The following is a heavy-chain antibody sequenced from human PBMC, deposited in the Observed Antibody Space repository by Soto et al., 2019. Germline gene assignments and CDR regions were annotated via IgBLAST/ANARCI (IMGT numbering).Heavy chain of an antibody. J-gene: IGHJ3*02. V-gene: IGHV2-5*02. D-gene: IGHD3-22*01. CDR1: GFSLSTSGVG. CDR3: AHRGSGYYVVDAFDI. Sequence: QITLKESGPTLVKPTQTLTLTCTFSGFSLSTSGVGVGWIRQPPGKALEWLALIYWDDDKRYSPSLKSRLTITKYTTKDQVDLTMTYMDPVDTATYYSAHRGSGYYVVDAFDIWGQGTMVTVAS. CDR2: IYWDDDK.